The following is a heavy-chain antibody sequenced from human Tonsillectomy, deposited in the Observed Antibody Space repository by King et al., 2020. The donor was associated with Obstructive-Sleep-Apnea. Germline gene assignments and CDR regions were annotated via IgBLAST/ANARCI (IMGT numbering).Heavy chain of an antibody. CDR2: IYWDDEK. J-gene: IGHJ4*02. CDR1: GFSLSTSAVG. D-gene: IGHD2-15*01. Sequence: TLKESGPTLVRPTQTLTLTCTFSGFSLSTSAVGVGWIRQPPGKALEWLALIYWDDEKRYTPSLKNRLTITKDTSKNQVVLTMTNMEPVDTATYFCVHSDRILFDYWGQGTLVSVSS. V-gene: IGHV2-5*02. CDR3: VHSDRILFDY.